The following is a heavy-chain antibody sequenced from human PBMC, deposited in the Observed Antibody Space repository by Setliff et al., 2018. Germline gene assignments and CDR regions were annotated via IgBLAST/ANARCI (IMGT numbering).Heavy chain of an antibody. D-gene: IGHD6-19*01. V-gene: IGHV3-30*03. J-gene: IGHJ1*01. CDR3: AREGSIGWSQYFHH. CDR1: GFTLRNSG. Sequence: PGGSLRLSCAASGFTLRNSGMHWVRQAPGRGLEWVTFISYDGFKIYYAESVKGRFTISGDISTNTLFLEIDSLRSEDTGLYYCAREGSIGWSQYFHHWGQGTPVTVSS. CDR2: ISYDGFKI.